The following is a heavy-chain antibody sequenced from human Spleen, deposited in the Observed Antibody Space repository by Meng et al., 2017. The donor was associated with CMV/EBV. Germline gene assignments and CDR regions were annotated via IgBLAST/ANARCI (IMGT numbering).Heavy chain of an antibody. J-gene: IGHJ5*02. D-gene: IGHD3-22*01. V-gene: IGHV1-69*04. CDR1: TFRSYA. CDR2: IIPVIGVP. Sequence: TFRSYAINWVRKAEGEGLEGRGSIIPVIGVPTYAETFQGRVTLTADKSTSTAYMELSSLRSDDTAVYYCARGGGYDSSGYYYRWFDPWGQGTLVTVSS. CDR3: ARGGGYDSSGYYYRWFDP.